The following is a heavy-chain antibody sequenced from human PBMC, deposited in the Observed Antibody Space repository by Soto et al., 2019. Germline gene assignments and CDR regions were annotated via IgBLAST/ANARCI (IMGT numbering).Heavy chain of an antibody. CDR3: AKLGGAAAGTGYFAR. Sequence: ESGGGVVQPGRSLRLSCAASGFTFSSYGMHWVRQAPGKGLEWVAVISYDGSNKYYADSVKGRFTISRDNSKNTLYLQMNSLRAEDTAVYYCAKLGGAAAGTGYFARWGRGTLVTVSS. J-gene: IGHJ2*01. V-gene: IGHV3-30*18. CDR1: GFTFSSYG. D-gene: IGHD6-13*01. CDR2: ISYDGSNK.